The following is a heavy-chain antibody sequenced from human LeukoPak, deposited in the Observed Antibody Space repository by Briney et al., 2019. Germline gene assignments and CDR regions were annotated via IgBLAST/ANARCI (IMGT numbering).Heavy chain of an antibody. D-gene: IGHD2-15*01. J-gene: IGHJ4*02. CDR2: ISAYNGNT. CDR3: ARSRDIVVVVAALDFDY. V-gene: IGHV1-18*01. CDR1: GYTFTSYG. Sequence: ASVKVSCKASGYTFTSYGISWVRQAPGQGLERMGWISAYNGNTNYAQKLQGRVTMTTDTSTSTAYMELRSLRSDDTAVYYCARSRDIVVVVAALDFDYWGQGALVTVSS.